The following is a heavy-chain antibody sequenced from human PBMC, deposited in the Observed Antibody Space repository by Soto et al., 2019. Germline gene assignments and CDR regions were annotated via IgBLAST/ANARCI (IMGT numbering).Heavy chain of an antibody. Sequence: SETLSLTCTVSGGPISSFYWSWIRQPAGKGLEWIGRIYSTGSTNYNPSLKSRVTMSVDTSKNQFSLKLSSVTAADTAVYYCERFDYSRQFAPYSYGMDVWGQGTTVTVSS. CDR1: GGPISSFY. CDR2: IYSTGST. V-gene: IGHV4-4*07. CDR3: ERFDYSRQFAPYSYGMDV. D-gene: IGHD4-4*01. J-gene: IGHJ6*02.